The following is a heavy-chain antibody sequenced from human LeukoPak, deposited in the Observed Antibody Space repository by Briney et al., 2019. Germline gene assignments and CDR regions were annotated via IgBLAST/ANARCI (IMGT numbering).Heavy chain of an antibody. V-gene: IGHV1-24*01. D-gene: IGHD6-13*01. CDR1: GYTLTELS. CDR2: SDPEDGEP. J-gene: IGHJ3*02. Sequence: ASVKVSCKVSGYTLTELSMHWVRQAPGKGLEWMGGSDPEDGEPIYAQKFQGRVTMTEDTSTDTAYMELSSLRSEDTAVYYCATDSPYSSSWFDAFDIWGQGTMVTVSS. CDR3: ATDSPYSSSWFDAFDI.